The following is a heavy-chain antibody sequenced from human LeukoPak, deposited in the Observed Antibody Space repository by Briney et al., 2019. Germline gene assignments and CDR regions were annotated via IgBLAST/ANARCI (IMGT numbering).Heavy chain of an antibody. Sequence: PGGSLTLPCAASGFIFSNDGIHWVRQAPGKGLEWVAFIRYDGINKYYADSAKGRFTISRDNSKNTLYLQMNSLRGEDTALYYCAKDLLGATSYWGQGTLVTVSS. CDR1: GFIFSNDG. D-gene: IGHD1-26*01. CDR3: AKDLLGATSY. J-gene: IGHJ1*01. CDR2: IRYDGINK. V-gene: IGHV3-30*02.